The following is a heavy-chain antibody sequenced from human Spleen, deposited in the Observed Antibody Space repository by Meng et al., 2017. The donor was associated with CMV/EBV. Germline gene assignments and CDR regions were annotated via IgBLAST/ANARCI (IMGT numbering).Heavy chain of an antibody. CDR3: ARGPRNYYYYGMDV. J-gene: IGHJ6*02. CDR2: INHSGST. V-gene: IGHV4-34*01. D-gene: IGHD2/OR15-2a*01. CDR1: GGSFSGYY. Sequence: SETLSLTCAVYGGSFSGYYWSWIRQPPGKGLEWIGEINHSGSTNYNPSLKSRVTISVDTSKNQSSLKVSSVTAADTAVYYCARGPRNYYYYGMDVWGQGTTVTVSS.